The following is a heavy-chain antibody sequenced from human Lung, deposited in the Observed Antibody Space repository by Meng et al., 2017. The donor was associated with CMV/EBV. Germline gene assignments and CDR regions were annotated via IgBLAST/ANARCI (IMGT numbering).Heavy chain of an antibody. V-gene: IGHV4-59*12. Sequence: SETLSLTCTVSGASMSSDYWSWIRQSPGKGLEWVASVYHMGNTNYNPSLKSRATISLDTSKSQFSLKLISVTGADTAIYYWAKGGGSWFGPWGQGSLVTVSA. CDR2: VYHMGNT. CDR1: GASMSSDY. J-gene: IGHJ5*02. D-gene: IGHD3-16*01. CDR3: AKGGGSWFGP.